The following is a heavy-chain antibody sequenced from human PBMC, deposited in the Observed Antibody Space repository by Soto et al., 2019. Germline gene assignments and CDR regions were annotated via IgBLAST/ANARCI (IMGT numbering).Heavy chain of an antibody. D-gene: IGHD2-8*01. Sequence: SETLSLTCTVSGGSISSSSYYWGWIRQPPGKGLEWIGSIYYSGSTYYNPSLKSRVTISVDTSKNQLSLKVSSVTAAETGVYYCARDFQSSKGVCYGSGAVEIWGKGTMVTVSS. J-gene: IGHJ3*02. CDR2: IYYSGST. CDR1: GGSISSSSYY. CDR3: ARDFQSSKGVCYGSGAVEI. V-gene: IGHV4-39*07.